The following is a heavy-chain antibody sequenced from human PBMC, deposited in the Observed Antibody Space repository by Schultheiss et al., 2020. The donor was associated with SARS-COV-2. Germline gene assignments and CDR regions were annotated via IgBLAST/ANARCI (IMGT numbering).Heavy chain of an antibody. Sequence: SQTLSLTCTVSGGSISSSSYYWGWIRQPPGKGLEWIGCIYYSGSTNYNPSLKSRVTISVDTSKNQFSLKLSSVTAADTAVYYCARQGGQYSSSWINRDYYYGMDVWGQGTTVTVSS. CDR3: ARQGGQYSSSWINRDYYYGMDV. J-gene: IGHJ6*02. CDR2: IYYSGST. D-gene: IGHD6-13*01. CDR1: GGSISSSSYY. V-gene: IGHV4-39*01.